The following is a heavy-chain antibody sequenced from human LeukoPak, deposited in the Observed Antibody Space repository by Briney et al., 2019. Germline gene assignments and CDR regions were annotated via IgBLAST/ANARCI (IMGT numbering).Heavy chain of an antibody. V-gene: IGHV4-59*01. CDR2: IYYSGST. CDR1: GGSISSYY. CDR3: ARVRYSSSPHFDY. J-gene: IGHJ4*02. Sequence: SETLSLTCTVSGGSISSYYWSWIRQPPGKGLEWIGYIYYSGSTNYNPSLKSRVTISMDTSKNQFSLRLNSVTPADTAIYYCARVRYSSSPHFDYWGRGTLVTVSS. D-gene: IGHD6-6*01.